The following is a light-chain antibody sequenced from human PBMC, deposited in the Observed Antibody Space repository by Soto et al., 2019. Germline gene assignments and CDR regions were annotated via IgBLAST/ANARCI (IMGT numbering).Light chain of an antibody. Sequence: DIQMTQSPSSLSASVGDRVTITCRASQSISSYLNWYQQKPGKAPKLLIHDATSLQSGVPSRFSGSGSGTEFTLTITSLQPEDFATYYCQQLNFFPITFGQGTRLEIK. J-gene: IGKJ5*01. CDR1: QSISSY. CDR3: QQLNFFPIT. V-gene: IGKV1-9*01. CDR2: DAT.